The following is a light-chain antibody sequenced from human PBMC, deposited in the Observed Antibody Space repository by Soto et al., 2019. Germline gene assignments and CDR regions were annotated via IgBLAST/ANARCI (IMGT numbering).Light chain of an antibody. CDR1: QSVSSN. CDR2: VAS. V-gene: IGKV3-15*01. CDR3: QPYNVWPLT. Sequence: EIVMTQSPATLSVSPGERATLSCRASQSVSSNLAWYQQKPGQPPKLLIYVASTRATGIPARFSDSVSGTEFTLTISSLQSEDFAVYYCQPYNVWPLTFGGGTKVEFK. J-gene: IGKJ4*01.